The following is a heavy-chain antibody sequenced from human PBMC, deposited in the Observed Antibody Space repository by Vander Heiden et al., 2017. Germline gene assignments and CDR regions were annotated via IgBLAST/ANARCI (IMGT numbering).Heavy chain of an antibody. CDR2: IIPIYGTT. V-gene: IGHV1-69*18. CDR1: GVNFRSSG. CDR3: AKEMRSYRNTGYEGDGAFDF. J-gene: IGHJ3*01. Sequence: QVQLVQSGAEVKKPGSSLKVSCKGSGVNFRSSGISWVRQAPGQGLEWTGMIIPIYGTTRYAQNFQGRVTIIADESMTTVDMELTSLRSEDTALYYCAKEMRSYRNTGYEGDGAFDFWGQGTMGTVSS. D-gene: IGHD3-16*01.